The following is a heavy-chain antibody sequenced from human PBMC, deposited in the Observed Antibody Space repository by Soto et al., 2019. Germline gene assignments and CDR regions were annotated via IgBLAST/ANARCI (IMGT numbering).Heavy chain of an antibody. CDR2: IWYDGSNK. D-gene: IGHD3-3*01. V-gene: IGHV3-33*01. CDR3: ARENIYDFWSGYRPQYYYYYMDV. CDR1: GFTFSSYG. J-gene: IGHJ6*03. Sequence: GGSVRLSCAASGFTFSSYGMHWVRQAPGKGLEWVAVIWYDGSNKYYADSVKGRFTISRDNSKNTLYLQMNSLRAEDTAVYYCARENIYDFWSGYRPQYYYYYMDVWGKGTTVTV.